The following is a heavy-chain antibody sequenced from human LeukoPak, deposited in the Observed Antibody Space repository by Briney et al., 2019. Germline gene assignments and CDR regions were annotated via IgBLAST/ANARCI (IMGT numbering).Heavy chain of an antibody. V-gene: IGHV3-23*01. CDR2: ISGSGGST. CDR1: GYTFSSYA. J-gene: IGHJ6*02. Sequence: PGGSLRLSCAASGYTFSSYAMSWVRQAPGKGLEWVSAISGSGGSTYYADSVKGRFTISRDNSKNTLYLQMNRLRAEDTAVYYCAKSITMVRGVIINYGMDVWGQGTTVTVSS. CDR3: AKSITMVRGVIINYGMDV. D-gene: IGHD3-10*01.